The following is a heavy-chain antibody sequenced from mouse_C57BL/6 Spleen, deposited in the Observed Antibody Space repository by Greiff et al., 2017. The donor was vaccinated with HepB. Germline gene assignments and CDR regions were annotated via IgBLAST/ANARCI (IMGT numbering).Heavy chain of an antibody. CDR2: IDPSDSYT. CDR3: ASQFITTVVGGYFDY. CDR1: GYTFTSYW. D-gene: IGHD1-1*01. Sequence: VQLQQPGAELVKPGASVKLSCKASGYTFTSYWMQWVKQRPGQGLEWIGEIDPSDSYTNYNQKFKGKATLTVDTSSSTAYMQLSSLTSEDSAVYYCASQFITTVVGGYFDYWGQGTTLTVSS. V-gene: IGHV1-50*01. J-gene: IGHJ2*01.